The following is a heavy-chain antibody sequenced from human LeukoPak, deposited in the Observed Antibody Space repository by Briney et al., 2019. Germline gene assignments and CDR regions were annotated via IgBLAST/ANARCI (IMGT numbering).Heavy chain of an antibody. CDR1: GYTFTSYA. Sequence: GASVKVSCKASGYTFTSYAISWVRQAPGQGLEWMGGIIPIFGTANYAQKFQGRVTITTDESTSTAYMELSSLRSEDTAVYYCARLVPEYSSSSGAFDIWGQGTMVTVSS. CDR2: IIPIFGTA. CDR3: ARLVPEYSSSSGAFDI. D-gene: IGHD6-6*01. J-gene: IGHJ3*02. V-gene: IGHV1-69*05.